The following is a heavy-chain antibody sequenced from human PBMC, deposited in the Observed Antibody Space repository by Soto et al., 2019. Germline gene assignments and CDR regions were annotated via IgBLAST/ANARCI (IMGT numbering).Heavy chain of an antibody. J-gene: IGHJ6*02. V-gene: IGHV1-18*01. CDR1: GFTLTRYG. CDR2: ISAYNGNT. CDR3: ARDRSNNWNYFGGMDV. Sequence: ASVKVSCKASGFTLTRYGITWVRQAPGQGLEWMGWISAYNGNTNYAQKLQGRVTMTTDTSTSTAYMELGSLRSDDTAVYYCARDRSNNWNYFGGMDVWGQGTTVTVSS. D-gene: IGHD1-7*01.